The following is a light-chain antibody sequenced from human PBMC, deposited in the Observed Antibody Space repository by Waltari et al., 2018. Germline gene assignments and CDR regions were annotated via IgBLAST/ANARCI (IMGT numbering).Light chain of an antibody. CDR2: DAS. Sequence: DIQMTQSPSSLSAAVGDRVTNTCQASQDIKKYLNWYQQKPGKVPKLLIYDASSLETGVPSRFRGSGSGTDFTFTISSLQPEDVATYYCQQYENLPITFGQGTRLDFK. V-gene: IGKV1-33*01. CDR3: QQYENLPIT. J-gene: IGKJ5*01. CDR1: QDIKKY.